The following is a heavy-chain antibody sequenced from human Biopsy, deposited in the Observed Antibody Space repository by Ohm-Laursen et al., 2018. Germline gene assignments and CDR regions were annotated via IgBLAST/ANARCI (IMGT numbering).Heavy chain of an antibody. Sequence: SLRLSCAASGFSFSSYGMHWVRQAPGKGLEWVAVLWYDGTNKYYADSVKGRFTISRDNSKNTLYLQMNSLRAEDTAMYYCARPTNARAGGAPFDIWGQGTLVTVSS. CDR3: ARPTNARAGGAPFDI. V-gene: IGHV3-33*01. CDR2: LWYDGTNK. CDR1: GFSFSSYG. D-gene: IGHD3-9*01. J-gene: IGHJ4*02.